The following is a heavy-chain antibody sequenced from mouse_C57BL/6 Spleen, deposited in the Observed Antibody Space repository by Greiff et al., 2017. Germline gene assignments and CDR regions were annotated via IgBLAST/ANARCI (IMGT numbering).Heavy chain of an antibody. V-gene: IGHV1-53*01. CDR3: ARKDYYGSSPYWYFDV. J-gene: IGHJ1*03. CDR2: INPSNGGT. D-gene: IGHD1-1*01. CDR1: GYTFTSYW. Sequence: QVQLQQPGTELVKPGASVKLYCKASGYTFTSYWMHWVKQRPGQGLEWIGNINPSNGGTNYNEKFKSKATLTVDKSSSTAYMQLSSLTSEDSAVYYCARKDYYGSSPYWYFDVWGTGTTVTVSS.